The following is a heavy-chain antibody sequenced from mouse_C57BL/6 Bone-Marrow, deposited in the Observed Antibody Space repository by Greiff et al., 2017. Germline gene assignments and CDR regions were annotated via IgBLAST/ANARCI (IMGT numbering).Heavy chain of an antibody. Sequence: EVKLVESGGGLVQPGGSMKLSCAVSGFTFSDAWMDWVRQSPEKGLEWVAEISNKANNHATYYAESVKGRFTISRDDSKSSVYLQMNSLRAEDTGMYYCTPKWVGSDWYFDVWGTGTTVTGSS. CDR1: GFTFSDAW. D-gene: IGHD1-1*01. J-gene: IGHJ1*03. CDR3: TPKWVGSDWYFDV. CDR2: ISNKANNHAT. V-gene: IGHV6-6*01.